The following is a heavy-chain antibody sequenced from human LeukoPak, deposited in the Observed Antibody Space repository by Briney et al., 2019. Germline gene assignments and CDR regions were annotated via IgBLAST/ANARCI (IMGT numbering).Heavy chain of an antibody. D-gene: IGHD4-11*01. Sequence: GSLRLSCAASGFXFSRYWMSWIRQAPGKGLEWVANIKQDGSEKYYMDSVKGRFTISKDSAKNSLFLQMNSLRAEDTALYYCARDDYSASDHWGQGTLVTVSS. CDR1: GFXFSRYW. CDR2: IKQDGSEK. V-gene: IGHV3-7*04. CDR3: ARDDYSASDH. J-gene: IGHJ4*02.